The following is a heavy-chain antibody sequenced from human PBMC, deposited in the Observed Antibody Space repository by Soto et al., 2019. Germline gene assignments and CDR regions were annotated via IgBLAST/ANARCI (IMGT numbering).Heavy chain of an antibody. CDR1: GGTFSSYA. V-gene: IGHV1-69*06. J-gene: IGHJ6*02. D-gene: IGHD6-13*01. Sequence: SVKVSCKASGGTFSSYAIGWVRQAPGQGLEWMGGIIPIFGTANYAQKFQGRVTITADKSTSTAYMELSSLRSEDTAVYYCARALGLRAAAAPPYSYYYYYGMDVWGQGTTVTVSS. CDR3: ARALGLRAAAAPPYSYYYYYGMDV. CDR2: IIPIFGTA.